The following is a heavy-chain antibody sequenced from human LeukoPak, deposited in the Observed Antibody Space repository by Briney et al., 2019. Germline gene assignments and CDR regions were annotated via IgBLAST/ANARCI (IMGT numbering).Heavy chain of an antibody. CDR1: GFNFSSYS. CDR2: ISSSSRYI. V-gene: IGHV3-21*01. CDR3: VRGLKGTDY. J-gene: IGHJ4*02. Sequence: GGSLRLSCAASGFNFSSYSMKWVRQAPGKGLEWVSSISSSSRYIYNADSVKGQFPISRDNAKNTLYLQMNSLSAEDTAVYYCVRGLKGTDYWGQGTLVTVSS. D-gene: IGHD3-10*01.